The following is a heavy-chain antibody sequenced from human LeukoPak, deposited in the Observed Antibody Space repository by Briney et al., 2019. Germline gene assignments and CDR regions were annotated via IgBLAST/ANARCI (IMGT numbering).Heavy chain of an antibody. Sequence: SETLSLTCAVYGGSFSGYYWGWIRQPPGKGLEWIGEINRSGSTNYNPSLKSRVTISVDTSKNQFSLKLSSVTAADTAVYYCARGLRYSGYVGLNWFDPWGQGTLVTVPS. D-gene: IGHD5-12*01. CDR1: GGSFSGYY. V-gene: IGHV4-34*01. J-gene: IGHJ5*02. CDR3: ARGLRYSGYVGLNWFDP. CDR2: INRSGST.